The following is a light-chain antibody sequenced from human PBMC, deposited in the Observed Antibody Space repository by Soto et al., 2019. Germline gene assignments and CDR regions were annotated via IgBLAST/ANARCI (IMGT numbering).Light chain of an antibody. CDR2: DAS. Sequence: ENVLTQSPVTLSLSPGERATLSCRASQSVKSYLAWYQQKPGQAPRLLIYDASNRAAGIPARFSGSGSGTDFTLIISSLDPEDFAAYYCQSRSSWPPVLTFGGGTKVEIK. CDR3: QSRSSWPPVLT. CDR1: QSVKSY. J-gene: IGKJ4*01. V-gene: IGKV3-11*01.